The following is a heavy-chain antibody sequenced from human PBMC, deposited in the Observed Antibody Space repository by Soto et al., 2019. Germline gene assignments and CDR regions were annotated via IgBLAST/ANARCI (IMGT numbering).Heavy chain of an antibody. D-gene: IGHD3-10*01. CDR2: IYYSGST. J-gene: IGHJ6*03. CDR1: GGSISSYY. CDR3: AREKRITMVRGGLDYYYYYMDV. V-gene: IGHV4-59*01. Sequence: PSETLSLTCTVSGGSISSYYWSWIRQPPGKGLEWIGYIYYSGSTNYNPSLKSRVTISVDTSKNQFSLKLSSVTAADTAVHYCAREKRITMVRGGLDYYYYYMDVWGKGTTVTVSS.